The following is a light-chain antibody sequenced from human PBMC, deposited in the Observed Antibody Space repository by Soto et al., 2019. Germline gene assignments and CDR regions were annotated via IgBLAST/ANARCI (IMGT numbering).Light chain of an antibody. Sequence: DIQMTQSPSTLSASVGDRVTITCRASQSISSWLAWYQQKPGKAPKLLIYDASSLESGVPSRFSGSGSGTESTLTISSLQPDDFATYYCQQYNSYLRTFGQGTKVDIK. V-gene: IGKV1-5*01. J-gene: IGKJ1*01. CDR3: QQYNSYLRT. CDR1: QSISSW. CDR2: DAS.